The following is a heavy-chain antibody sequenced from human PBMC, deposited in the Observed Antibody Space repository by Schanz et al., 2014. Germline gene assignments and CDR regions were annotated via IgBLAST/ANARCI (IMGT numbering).Heavy chain of an antibody. CDR1: GFTVSSNY. CDR3: AKGPWASSCPPDY. CDR2: IYSGGST. J-gene: IGHJ4*02. Sequence: EVQLVESGGGLVQPGGSLRLSCAASGFTVSSNYMSWVRQAPGKGLEWVSVIYSGGSTYYADSVKGRFTISRDNSNNMVYLQMNSLRAEDTAVYYCAKGPWASSCPPDYWGQGTLVTVSS. D-gene: IGHD6-13*01. V-gene: IGHV3-66*01.